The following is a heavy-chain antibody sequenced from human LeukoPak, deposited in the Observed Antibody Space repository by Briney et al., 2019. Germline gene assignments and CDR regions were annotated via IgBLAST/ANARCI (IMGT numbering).Heavy chain of an antibody. CDR2: INPNSGGT. Sequence: ASVKVSCKASGCTFTGYYMHWVRQAPGQGLEWMGWINPNSGGTNYAQKFQGRVTMTRDTSISTAYMELSRLRSDDTAVYYCARIYYDSSGYYNGADYWGQGTLVTVSS. D-gene: IGHD3-22*01. J-gene: IGHJ4*02. CDR3: ARIYYDSSGYYNGADY. CDR1: GCTFTGYY. V-gene: IGHV1-2*02.